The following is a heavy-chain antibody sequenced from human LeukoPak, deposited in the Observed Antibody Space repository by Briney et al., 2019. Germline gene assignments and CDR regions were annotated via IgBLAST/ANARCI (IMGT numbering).Heavy chain of an antibody. J-gene: IGHJ6*02. Sequence: PGGSLRLSCAASGFTFSTYSVNWVRQAPGKGLEWVSYISSSSSTIYYADSVKGRFTISRDNAKNSLYLQMNSLRDEDTAVYYCASASDFGVGYGMDVWGQGTTVTVSS. CDR3: ASASDFGVGYGMDV. CDR2: ISSSSSTI. CDR1: GFTFSTYS. D-gene: IGHD3-3*01. V-gene: IGHV3-48*02.